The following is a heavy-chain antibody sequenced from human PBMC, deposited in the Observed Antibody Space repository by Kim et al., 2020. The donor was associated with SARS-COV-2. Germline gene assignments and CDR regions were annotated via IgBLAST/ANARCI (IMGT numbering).Heavy chain of an antibody. J-gene: IGHJ4*02. CDR3: ASLRFLEWLLLDY. D-gene: IGHD3-3*01. V-gene: IGHV4-31*03. Sequence: SETLSLTCTVSGGSISSGGYYWSWIRQHPGKGLEWIGYIYYSGSTYYNPSLKSRVTISVDTSKNQFSLRLSSVTAADTAVYYCASLRFLEWLLLDYWGQGTLVTVSS. CDR2: IYYSGST. CDR1: GGSISSGGYY.